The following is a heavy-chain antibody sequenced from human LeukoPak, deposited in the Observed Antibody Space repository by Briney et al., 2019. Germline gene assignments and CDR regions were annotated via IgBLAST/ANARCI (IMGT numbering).Heavy chain of an antibody. V-gene: IGHV3-30-3*01. D-gene: IGHD2-21*01. CDR3: ARVCVVVIAIRAR. J-gene: IGHJ4*02. Sequence: GGSLRLSCAASGFTSSSYAMHWVRQAPGKGLEWVAVISYDGSNKYYADSVKGRFTISRDNSKNTLYLQMNSLRAEDTAVYYCARVCVVVIAIRARGGRGTLVTVSS. CDR1: GFTSSSYA. CDR2: ISYDGSNK.